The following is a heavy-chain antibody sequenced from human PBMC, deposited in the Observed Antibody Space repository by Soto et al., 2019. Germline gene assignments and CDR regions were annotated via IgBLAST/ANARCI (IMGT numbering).Heavy chain of an antibody. Sequence: GASVKVSCKASGYTFTGYYMHWVRQAPGQGLEWMGWINPNSGGTNYAQEFQGRVTMTRDTSISTAYMELSRLRSDDTAVYYCASGDIVVVPAAIIQSWFDPWGQGTLVTVSS. CDR1: GYTFTGYY. D-gene: IGHD2-2*01. CDR3: ASGDIVVVPAAIIQSWFDP. J-gene: IGHJ5*02. CDR2: INPNSGGT. V-gene: IGHV1-2*02.